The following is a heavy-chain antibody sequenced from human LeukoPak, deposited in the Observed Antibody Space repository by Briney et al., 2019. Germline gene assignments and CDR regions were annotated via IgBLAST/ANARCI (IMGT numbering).Heavy chain of an antibody. CDR1: GGSFSGYY. D-gene: IGHD5-18*01. Sequence: PSETLSLTCAVYGGSFSGYYWSWIRQPPGKGLEWIGETNHSGSTNYNLSLKSRVTISVDTSKNQFSLKLSSVTAADTAVYYCARDRRDTYNWFDPWGQGTLVTVSS. J-gene: IGHJ5*02. V-gene: IGHV4-34*01. CDR2: TNHSGST. CDR3: ARDRRDTYNWFDP.